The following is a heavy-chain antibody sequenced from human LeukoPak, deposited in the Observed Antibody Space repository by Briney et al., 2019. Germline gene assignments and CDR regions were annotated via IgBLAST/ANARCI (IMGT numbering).Heavy chain of an antibody. Sequence: PSQTLSLTCAVSGGSISSGGYSWNWIRQPPGKGLEWIGYIYHSGTTYYNPSLKSRVTISVDRSKNQFSLKLSSVTAADTAVYYRGRDQSSSWYWFDPWGQGTLVTVSS. CDR1: GGSISSGGYS. V-gene: IGHV4-30-2*01. J-gene: IGHJ5*02. D-gene: IGHD6-13*01. CDR2: IYHSGTT. CDR3: GRDQSSSWYWFDP.